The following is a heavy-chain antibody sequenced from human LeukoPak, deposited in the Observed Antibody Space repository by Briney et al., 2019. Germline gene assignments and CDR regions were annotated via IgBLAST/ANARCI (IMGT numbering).Heavy chain of an antibody. V-gene: IGHV3-21*01. D-gene: IGHD3-3*01. CDR2: ISSSSSYI. CDR3: ARGGYYDFWSGYYEDY. CDR1: GFTFSSYS. J-gene: IGHJ4*02. Sequence: GGSLRLSCAASGFTFSSYSMNWVRQAPGKGLEWVSSISSSSSYIYYADSVKGRFTISRDNAKNSLYLQMNSLRAEDTAVYYCARGGYYDFWSGYYEDYWGQGTLVTVSS.